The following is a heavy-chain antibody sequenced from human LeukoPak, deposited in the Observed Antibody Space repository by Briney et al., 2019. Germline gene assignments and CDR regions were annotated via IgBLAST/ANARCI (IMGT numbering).Heavy chain of an antibody. J-gene: IGHJ4*02. CDR3: ARGGSGTYYHY. V-gene: IGHV4-59*01. D-gene: IGHD1-26*01. CDR2: IYYSGST. CDR1: GGSITSYH. Sequence: SSETLSLTCTVSGGSITSYHYSWIRQPPGKGLEWIGYIYYSGSTNYNPSLKSRVTISVGTSKNQFSLKLSSVTAADTAVYYCARGGSGTYYHYWGQGTLVTVSS.